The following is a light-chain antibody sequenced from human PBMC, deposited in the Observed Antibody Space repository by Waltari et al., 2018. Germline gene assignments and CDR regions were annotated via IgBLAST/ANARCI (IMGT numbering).Light chain of an antibody. Sequence: QSVLTQTPSVSGTPGQRVTISCSGSSSDIGTNPVYWYQKFPGTAPKLLIYLSEQRPSGVPDRFSGSKSDTSASLAISGLQSEDVADDYCATWDDRLNGPVFGGGTKLTVL. CDR1: SSDIGTNP. J-gene: IGLJ2*01. CDR2: LSE. V-gene: IGLV1-44*01. CDR3: ATWDDRLNGPV.